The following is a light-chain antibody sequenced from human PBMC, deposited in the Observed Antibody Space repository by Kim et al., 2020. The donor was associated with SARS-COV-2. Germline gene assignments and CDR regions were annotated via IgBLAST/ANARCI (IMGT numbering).Light chain of an antibody. Sequence: GRSITISCTGTSSDIGGYKYVSWYQHHPGKAPQLILYDVSQRPSGVSNRFSGSKSGNTASLTMSGLQAEDEADYYCSSYTSSSTLVFGGGTQLTVL. J-gene: IGLJ2*01. CDR2: DVS. CDR1: SSDIGGYKY. V-gene: IGLV2-14*03. CDR3: SSYTSSSTLV.